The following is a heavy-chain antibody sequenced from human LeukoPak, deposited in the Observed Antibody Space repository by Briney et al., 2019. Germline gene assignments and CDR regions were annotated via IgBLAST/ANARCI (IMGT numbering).Heavy chain of an antibody. CDR2: SSGSGVNT. J-gene: IGHJ4*02. Sequence: GGSLRLSCAASGFTFSSHTMGWVRQAPGKGLEWVSGSSGSGVNTYYADSVKGRFTISRDNSKNTLYLQMDSLRAEDTAVYYCAKAFGRATYDFWGQGILVTVSS. V-gene: IGHV3-23*01. CDR1: GFTFSSHT. CDR3: AKAFGRATYDF. D-gene: IGHD1-26*01.